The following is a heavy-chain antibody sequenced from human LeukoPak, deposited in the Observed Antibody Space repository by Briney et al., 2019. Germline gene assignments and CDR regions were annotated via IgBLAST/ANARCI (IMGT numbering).Heavy chain of an antibody. J-gene: IGHJ6*03. CDR1: GFTFSTYA. D-gene: IGHD3-10*01. V-gene: IGHV3-23*01. CDR3: AKSGGVRGVAFWLHMDV. Sequence: GGSLRLSCAASGFTFSTYAMSWVRQAPGKGLEWVSAISATGGSTYYTDSVKGQFTISRDNSKNTLYLQMNSLRAEDTAVYYCAKSGGVRGVAFWLHMDVWGKGTTVTVSS. CDR2: ISATGGST.